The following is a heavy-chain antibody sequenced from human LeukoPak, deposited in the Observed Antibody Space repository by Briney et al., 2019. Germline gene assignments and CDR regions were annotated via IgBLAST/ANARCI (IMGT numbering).Heavy chain of an antibody. J-gene: IGHJ3*02. CDR1: GGSISTDY. Sequence: SETLSLTCTVSGGSISTDYWSWIRQPPGKGLEWVAYVYYSGSTNSHSSLKSQVTISVERSKNHFSLKLSPLTAAHTAVYYCARHGGDYVGFDMWGEGTMVTVSS. CDR3: ARHGGDYVGFDM. D-gene: IGHD4-23*01. CDR2: VYYSGST. V-gene: IGHV4-59*08.